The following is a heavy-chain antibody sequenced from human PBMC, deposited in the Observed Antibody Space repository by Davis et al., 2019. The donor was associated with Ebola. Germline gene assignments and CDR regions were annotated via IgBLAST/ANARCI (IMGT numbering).Heavy chain of an antibody. CDR3: ARPNGSGGGDY. CDR1: GGTFSSYA. Sequence: SVTVSCKASGGTFSSYAISWVRQAPGQGLEWMGGIIPIFGTANYAQKFQGRFTIPADESTSTAYMELSSLRSGDTAVYYCARPNGSGGGDYWGQGTLVTVSS. V-gene: IGHV1-69*13. D-gene: IGHD3-10*01. CDR2: IIPIFGTA. J-gene: IGHJ4*02.